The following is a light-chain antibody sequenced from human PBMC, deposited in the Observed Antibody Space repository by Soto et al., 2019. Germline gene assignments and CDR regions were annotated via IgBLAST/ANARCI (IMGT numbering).Light chain of an antibody. V-gene: IGKV3-11*01. Sequence: EIVLTQSPATLSLSPGERATLSCRASQSVNIYLAWYQQKPGQAPRLLIYDASNRATGIPARFSGSGSGTDFTLTISTLEPEDFAIYYCQQYGYSRTFGQGTKVDIK. CDR1: QSVNIY. CDR2: DAS. CDR3: QQYGYSRT. J-gene: IGKJ1*01.